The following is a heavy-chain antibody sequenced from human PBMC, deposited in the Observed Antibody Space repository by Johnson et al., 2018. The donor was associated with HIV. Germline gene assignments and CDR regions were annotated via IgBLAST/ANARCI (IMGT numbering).Heavy chain of an antibody. D-gene: IGHD4-17*01. CDR2: ISYDGSNK. CDR3: ARDYGDYAHDAFDI. J-gene: IGHJ3*02. V-gene: IGHV3-30-3*01. CDR1: GFTFSSYA. Sequence: QVQLVESGGGVVQPGRSLRLSCAASGFTFSSYAMHWVRQAPGKGLEWVAVISYDGSNKYYADSVKGRFTISRDNSKNTLYLQMNRLRAEDTAVYYFARDYGDYAHDAFDIWGQGTMVTVSS.